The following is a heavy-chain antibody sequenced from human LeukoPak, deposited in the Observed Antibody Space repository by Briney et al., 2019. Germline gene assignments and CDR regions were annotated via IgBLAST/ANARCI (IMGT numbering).Heavy chain of an antibody. V-gene: IGHV4-59*01. CDR3: ARVGYSSSFDP. CDR1: GFTFSSYE. CDR2: IYYSGNT. Sequence: GSLGLSCAASGFTFSSYEMNWVRQPPGKGLEWIGYIYYSGNTNYNPSLKSRVTISIDTSKNQFSLKLSSVTAADTAVYYCARVGYSSSFDPWGQGTLVTVSS. J-gene: IGHJ5*02. D-gene: IGHD6-6*01.